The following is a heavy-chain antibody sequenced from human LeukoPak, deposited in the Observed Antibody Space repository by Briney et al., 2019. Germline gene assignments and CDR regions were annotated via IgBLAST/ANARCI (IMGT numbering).Heavy chain of an antibody. CDR3: ARDRGDIVVVPAAYDY. D-gene: IGHD2-2*01. CDR2: ISSSSSYI. J-gene: IGHJ4*02. V-gene: IGHV3-21*01. CDR1: GFTFSSYS. Sequence: GGSLRLSCAASGFTFSSYSMNWVRQAPGKGLEWVSSISSSSSYIYYADSVKGRFTISRDNAKNSLYLQMNSLRAEDTAVYYCARDRGDIVVVPAAYDYWGRGTLVTVSS.